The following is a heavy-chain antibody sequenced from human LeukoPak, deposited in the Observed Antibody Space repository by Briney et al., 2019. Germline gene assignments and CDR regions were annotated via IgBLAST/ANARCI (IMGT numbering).Heavy chain of an antibody. CDR1: SGSVSNSHYY. V-gene: IGHV4-39*07. CDR3: ARAKNLNRSTYYGDYRPFDY. CDR2: IFYSGNT. D-gene: IGHD4-17*01. J-gene: IGHJ4*02. Sequence: SETLSLTCTVSSGSVSNSHYYWAWVRQPPGKGLEWLGSIFYSGNTHYNPSLKSRVTISVDTSKNQFSLKLSSVTAADTAVYYCARAKNLNRSTYYGDYRPFDYWGQGTLVTVSS.